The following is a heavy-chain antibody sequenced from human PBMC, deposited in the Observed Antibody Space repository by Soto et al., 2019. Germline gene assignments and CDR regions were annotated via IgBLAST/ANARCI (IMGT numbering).Heavy chain of an antibody. Sequence: PSETLSLTCTVSGGSISSGGYYWSWVRQHPGKGLEWIGYIYYSGSTYYNPSLKSRVTISVDTSKNQFSLKLSSVTAADTAVYYCARGYYILTFDYWGQGTLVTVSS. CDR3: ARGYYILTFDY. J-gene: IGHJ4*02. CDR2: IYYSGST. D-gene: IGHD3-9*01. CDR1: GGSISSGGYY. V-gene: IGHV4-31*03.